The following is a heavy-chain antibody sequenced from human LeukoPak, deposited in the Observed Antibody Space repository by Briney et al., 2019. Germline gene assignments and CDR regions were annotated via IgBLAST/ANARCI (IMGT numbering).Heavy chain of an antibody. Sequence: PGGSLRLSCAASGFTFDDFTMHWVRQAPGKGLEWVSLISWNGGSSFCADSVEGRFTISRDNSKNSLHLQMNSLRTEDTALYYCAKDMSSDSSGWYFDYWGQGTLVTVSS. J-gene: IGHJ4*02. CDR1: GFTFDDFT. D-gene: IGHD6-19*01. CDR3: AKDMSSDSSGWYFDY. CDR2: ISWNGGSS. V-gene: IGHV3-43*01.